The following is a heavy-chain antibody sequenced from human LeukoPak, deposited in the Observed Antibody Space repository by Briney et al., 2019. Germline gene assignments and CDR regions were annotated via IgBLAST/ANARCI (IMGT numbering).Heavy chain of an antibody. CDR3: AKRGVVIRVILVGFHKEAYYFDS. J-gene: IGHJ4*02. CDR2: ISGSGGST. CDR1: GITLSNYG. D-gene: IGHD3-22*01. V-gene: IGHV3-23*01. Sequence: PGGSLRLSCAVSGITLSNYGMSWVRQAPGKGLEWVAGISGSGGSTYYADSVKGRFTISRDNSKNTLYLQMNSLRAEDTAVYFCAKRGVVIRVILVGFHKEAYYFDSWGQGALVTVSP.